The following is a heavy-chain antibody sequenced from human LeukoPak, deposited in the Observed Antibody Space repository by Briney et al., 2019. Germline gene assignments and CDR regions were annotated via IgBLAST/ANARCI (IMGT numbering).Heavy chain of an antibody. Sequence: ASVKVSCRASGYNFIDYHVHWVRQAPGQGLEWMGWINANTGGTNYAQKFQGRVTLTRDTSITTAYMEMSSLRSDDTAIYYCARDRPNYSSYFDPWGQGTLVTVSS. D-gene: IGHD2-2*01. CDR3: ARDRPNYSSYFDP. CDR1: GYNFIDYH. J-gene: IGHJ5*02. V-gene: IGHV1-2*02. CDR2: INANTGGT.